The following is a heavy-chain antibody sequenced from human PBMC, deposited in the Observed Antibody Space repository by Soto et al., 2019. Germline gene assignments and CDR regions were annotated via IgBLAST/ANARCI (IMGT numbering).Heavy chain of an antibody. Sequence: QVQLQESGPRLVKPSETVSLTCSVSGVPISSTSYFWAWIRQPPGKGLEWSGSTYLDGRISYNPSLESRLTISVDTSKNHFSLTMTSVTASDTALYYCARRGYGLDVWGQGTTVKVSS. CDR3: ARRGYGLDV. D-gene: IGHD6-13*01. CDR2: TYLDGRI. V-gene: IGHV4-39*01. CDR1: GVPISSTSYF. J-gene: IGHJ6*02.